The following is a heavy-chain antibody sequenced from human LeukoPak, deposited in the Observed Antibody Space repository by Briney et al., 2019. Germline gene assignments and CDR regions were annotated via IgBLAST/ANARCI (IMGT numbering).Heavy chain of an antibody. CDR1: GGSISSYY. D-gene: IGHD3-3*01. J-gene: IGHJ6*03. CDR2: IYYSGST. V-gene: IGHV4-59*01. Sequence: SETLSLTCTVSGGSISSYYWSWIRQPPGKGLEWIGYIYYSGSTNYNPSLKSRVTISVDTSKNQFPLKLSSVTAADTAVYYCARDGVTDFWSGSQGGYMDVWGKGTTVTVSS. CDR3: ARDGVTDFWSGSQGGYMDV.